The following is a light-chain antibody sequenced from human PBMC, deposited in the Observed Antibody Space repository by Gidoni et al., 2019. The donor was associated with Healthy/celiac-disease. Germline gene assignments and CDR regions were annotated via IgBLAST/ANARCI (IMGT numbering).Light chain of an antibody. CDR2: GAS. J-gene: IGKJ2*01. V-gene: IGKV3-15*01. CDR1: QSVSSN. CDR3: QQYNNWPPDT. Sequence: EIVMTQSPAILSVSPGERATLSCRASQSVSSNLAWYQQKPDQAPRLLIYGASTRATGIPARFSGSGSGTEFTLTISSLQSEDFAVYYCQQYNNWPPDTFGQGTKLEIK.